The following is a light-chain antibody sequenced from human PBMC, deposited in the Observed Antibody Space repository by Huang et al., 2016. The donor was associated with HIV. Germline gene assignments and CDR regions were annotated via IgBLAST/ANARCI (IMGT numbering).Light chain of an antibody. Sequence: IQLTQSPTSLSASVGDRVAIACRASQARGTYLNWFQQKPGRAPKLLISGVSSLHTGVPSRFSGSGSGTEFTLTIRGLQFDDFATYFCQQSYSALITFGQGTRLEIK. V-gene: IGKV1-39*01. CDR1: QARGTY. CDR3: QQSYSALIT. J-gene: IGKJ5*01. CDR2: GVS.